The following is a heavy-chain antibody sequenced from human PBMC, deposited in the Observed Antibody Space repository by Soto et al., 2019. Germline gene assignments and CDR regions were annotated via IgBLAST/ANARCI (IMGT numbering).Heavy chain of an antibody. J-gene: IGHJ4*02. V-gene: IGHV4-61*01. CDR3: ARDSDYYSSGSFDY. D-gene: IGHD3-10*01. CDR1: GGSVNIGSFY. CDR2: MYYTGST. Sequence: SETLSLTCTVSGGSVNIGSFYWSWIRQPPGKGLEWIGHMYYTGSTNYNPSLKRRVTISSGTSKNQFSLKVSSVTAADTAVYYCARDSDYYSSGSFDYWGQGTLVTVSS.